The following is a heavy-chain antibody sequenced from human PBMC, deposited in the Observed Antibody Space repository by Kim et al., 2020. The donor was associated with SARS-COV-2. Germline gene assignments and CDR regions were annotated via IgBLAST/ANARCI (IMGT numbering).Heavy chain of an antibody. V-gene: IGHV3-74*01. J-gene: IGHJ6*02. CDR3: AKTNHFAMDV. CDR2: INNDGRGT. D-gene: IGHD2-8*01. Sequence: RGPGKGLVLTYSINNDGRGTHYAYSVQGRFTMSRDNAKDTVFLQMSSLGEEDTAVYFCAKTNHFAMDVWGQGTTATFS.